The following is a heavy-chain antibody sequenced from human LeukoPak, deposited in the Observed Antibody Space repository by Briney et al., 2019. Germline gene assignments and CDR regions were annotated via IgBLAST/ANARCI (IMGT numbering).Heavy chain of an antibody. J-gene: IGHJ4*02. V-gene: IGHV1-69*16. CDR2: IIPILAAA. Sequence: SVKVSCKASGGTFMRHSISWVRQAPGQGLEWMGGIIPILAAADYPQKYQGRVTITTDESTSTAYMELSSLRSEDTAVYYCARVGGHYYGSGTFPYWGQGTLVTVSS. CDR3: ARVGGHYYGSGTFPY. CDR1: GGTFMRHS. D-gene: IGHD3-10*01.